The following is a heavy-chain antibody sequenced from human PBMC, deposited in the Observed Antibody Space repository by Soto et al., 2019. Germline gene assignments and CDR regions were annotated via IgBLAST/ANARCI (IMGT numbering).Heavy chain of an antibody. CDR3: ARDRGRPYDSRGYYFYFDY. J-gene: IGHJ4*02. V-gene: IGHV3-48*02. Sequence: GGSLRLSCAASGFTLSSYSMNWVRQAPGKGLEWVSYISSSNSTIYYADSVKGRFTISRDNAKNSLYLQMNSLRDEDTAVYYCARDRGRPYDSRGYYFYFDYWGQGTQVTVSS. CDR2: ISSSNSTI. CDR1: GFTLSSYS. D-gene: IGHD3-22*01.